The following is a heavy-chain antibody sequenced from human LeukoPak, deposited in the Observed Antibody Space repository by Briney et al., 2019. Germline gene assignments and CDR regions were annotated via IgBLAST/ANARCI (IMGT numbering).Heavy chain of an antibody. D-gene: IGHD3-16*01. CDR1: GFTFSSYA. V-gene: IGHV3-23*01. J-gene: IGHJ4*02. CDR2: ISGSGNT. CDR3: AKVTYDYVWGSYES. Sequence: PGGSLRLSCAASGFTFSSYAMSWVRQAPGKGLEWVSVISGSGNTFYADSVKGRFTVSRDNSKNTVYLQMNGLRAEDTAVYHCAKVTYDYVWGSYESWGQGTLVTVSS.